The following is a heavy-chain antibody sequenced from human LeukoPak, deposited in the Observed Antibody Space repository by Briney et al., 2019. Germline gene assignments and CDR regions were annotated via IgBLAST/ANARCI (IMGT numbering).Heavy chain of an antibody. CDR2: IVVGSGNT. J-gene: IGHJ4*02. CDR1: GFTFTSSA. V-gene: IGHV1-58*02. Sequence: GASVKVSCKASGFTFTSSAMQWVRQARGQRLEWIGWIVVGSGNTNYAQKFHERVTITRDMSTSTAYMELSSLRSEDTAVYYCAAITGSGSRAYYFDYWGQGTLVTVSS. D-gene: IGHD1-26*01. CDR3: AAITGSGSRAYYFDY.